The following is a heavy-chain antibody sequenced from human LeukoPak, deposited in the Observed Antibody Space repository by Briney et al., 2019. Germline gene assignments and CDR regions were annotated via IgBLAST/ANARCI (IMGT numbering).Heavy chain of an antibody. V-gene: IGHV4-39*01. D-gene: IGHD3-10*01. Sequence: SGGSLRLSCAASGFTFSSYSMNWVRQPPGKGLEWIGSIYYSGSTYYNPSLRSRVTISVDASKNQFSLKLSSVTAADTAVYYCASTWRYGSGMGYFDYWGQGTLVTVSS. CDR1: GFTFSSYSMN. J-gene: IGHJ4*02. CDR2: IYYSGST. CDR3: ASTWRYGSGMGYFDY.